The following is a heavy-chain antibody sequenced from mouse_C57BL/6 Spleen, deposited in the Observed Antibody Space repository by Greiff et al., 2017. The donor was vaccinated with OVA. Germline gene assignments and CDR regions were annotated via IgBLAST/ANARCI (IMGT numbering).Heavy chain of an antibody. CDR1: GYAFSSSW. J-gene: IGHJ4*01. D-gene: IGHD1-1*01. V-gene: IGHV1-82*01. Sequence: SGPELVKPGASVKISCKASGYAFSSSWMNWVKQRPGKGLEWIGRIYPGDGDTNYNGKFKGKATLTADKSSSTAYMQLSSLTSEDSAVYFCARYLGSKYAMDYWGQGTSVTVSS. CDR3: ARYLGSKYAMDY. CDR2: IYPGDGDT.